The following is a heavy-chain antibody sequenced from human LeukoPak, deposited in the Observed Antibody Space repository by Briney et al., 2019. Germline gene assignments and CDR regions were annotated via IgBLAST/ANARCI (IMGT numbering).Heavy chain of an antibody. Sequence: GGSLRLSCAASGFTFSSYSMNWVRQAPGKGLEWVSSISSSSSYIYYADSVKGRFTISRDNAKSSLYLQMSSLRADDTAVYFCARDPDTDMVNFDFWGRGTLVTVSS. J-gene: IGHJ4*02. CDR1: GFTFSSYS. CDR2: ISSSSSYI. D-gene: IGHD5-18*01. V-gene: IGHV3-21*01. CDR3: ARDPDTDMVNFDF.